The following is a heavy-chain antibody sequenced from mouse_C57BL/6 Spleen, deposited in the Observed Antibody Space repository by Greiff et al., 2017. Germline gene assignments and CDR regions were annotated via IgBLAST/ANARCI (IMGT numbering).Heavy chain of an antibody. CDR3: ARADYEFAAYIGV. CDR1: GYTFTSYW. D-gene: IGHD2-4*01. CDR2: IYPGSGST. Sequence: QVQLQQPGAELVKPGASVKMSCKASGYTFTSYWITWVKQRPGQGLEWIGDIYPGSGSTNYNEKFKSKATLTVDTSSSTAYTQLSSLTSEDSAVYYCARADYEFAAYIGVWGTGTTVTVSS. V-gene: IGHV1-55*01. J-gene: IGHJ1*03.